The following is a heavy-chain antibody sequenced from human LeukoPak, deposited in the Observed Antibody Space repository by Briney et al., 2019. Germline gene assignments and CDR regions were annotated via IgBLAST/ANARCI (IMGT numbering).Heavy chain of an antibody. V-gene: IGHV1-69-2*01. CDR3: ATDRSTIFGVVIPFDY. CDR2: VDPEDGET. D-gene: IGHD3-3*01. Sequence: GASVKISCKVSGYTFTVYYMHWVQQAPGKGLEWMGLVDPEDGETIYAEKFQGRVTITADTATDTAYMELSSLRSEDTAVYYCATDRSTIFGVVIPFDYWGQGTLVTVSS. CDR1: GYTFTVYY. J-gene: IGHJ4*02.